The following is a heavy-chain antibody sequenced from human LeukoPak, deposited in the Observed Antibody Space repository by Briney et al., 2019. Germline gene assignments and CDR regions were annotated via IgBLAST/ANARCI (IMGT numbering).Heavy chain of an antibody. D-gene: IGHD1-26*01. V-gene: IGHV4-39*01. CDR3: ARQGVGATDF. CDR1: GGFINSYGYY. J-gene: IGHJ4*02. CDR2: IFYSGST. Sequence: SETLSLTCSVSGGFINSYGYYWAWIRQPPGKRPEWIGSIFYSGSTHYNPSLQSRITISADTSKGQFSLKLSSVTAADTAVYYCARQGVGATDFWGQGSLVTVSS.